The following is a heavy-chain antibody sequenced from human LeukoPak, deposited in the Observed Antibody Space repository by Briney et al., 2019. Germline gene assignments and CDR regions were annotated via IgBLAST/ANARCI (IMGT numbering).Heavy chain of an antibody. D-gene: IGHD3-16*02. Sequence: SETLSLTCAVYGGSFSGYYWSWIRQPPGKGLEWIGYIYHSGSTYYNPSLKSRVTISVDRSKNQFSLKLSSVTAADTAVYYCASAFGGVIVAWGQGTLVTVSS. V-gene: IGHV4-30-2*01. J-gene: IGHJ5*02. CDR3: ASAFGGVIVA. CDR1: GGSFSGYY. CDR2: IYHSGST.